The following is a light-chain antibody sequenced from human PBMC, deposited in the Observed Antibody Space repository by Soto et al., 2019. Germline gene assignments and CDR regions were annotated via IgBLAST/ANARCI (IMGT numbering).Light chain of an antibody. CDR1: SSNIGAGYD. CDR3: QSYDSSVSGYV. Sequence: QSVLTQPPSVSGAPGQRVTISCTGSSSNIGAGYDVHWYQQLPGTAPKLLIYGNSNRPSGVPDRFSGSKSGTSAPLAITGLQAEDEADYYCQSYDSSVSGYVFGTGTKVTVL. CDR2: GNS. V-gene: IGLV1-40*01. J-gene: IGLJ1*01.